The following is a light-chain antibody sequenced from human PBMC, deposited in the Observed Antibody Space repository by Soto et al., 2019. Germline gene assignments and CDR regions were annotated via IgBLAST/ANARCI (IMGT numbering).Light chain of an antibody. CDR2: HAS. Sequence: DIQMTQSPSTLPASVGDRVTITCRASQSISNLVAWYQQKPGTAPKVLVYHASNLQSGVPSRFSGSGSGTEFTLTISSLQPDDFATYYCQQYNSYSFGQGTKVDI. CDR1: QSISNL. V-gene: IGKV1-5*01. J-gene: IGKJ1*01. CDR3: QQYNSYS.